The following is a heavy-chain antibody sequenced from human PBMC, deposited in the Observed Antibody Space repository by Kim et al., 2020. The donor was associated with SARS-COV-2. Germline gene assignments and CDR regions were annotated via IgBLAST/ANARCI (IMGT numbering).Heavy chain of an antibody. Sequence: RVTISVDTSKNQFSLKLSSVTAADTAVYYCARGPHYDFWSGYYTGNFDYWGQGTLVTVSS. J-gene: IGHJ4*02. CDR3: ARGPHYDFWSGYYTGNFDY. V-gene: IGHV4-59*09. D-gene: IGHD3-3*01.